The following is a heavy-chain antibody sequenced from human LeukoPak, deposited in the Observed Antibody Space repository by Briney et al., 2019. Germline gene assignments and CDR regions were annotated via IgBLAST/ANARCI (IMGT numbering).Heavy chain of an antibody. V-gene: IGHV1-69*05. CDR3: ARDSGDSSSYKEGYYYYYYMDV. CDR1: GGTFSSYA. Sequence: GASVKVSCKASGGTFSSYAISWVRQAPGQGLEWMGGIIPIFGTANYAQKFQGRVTITTDESTSTAYMELSSLRSEDTAVYYCARDSGDSSSYKEGYYYYYYMDVWGKGTTATVSS. J-gene: IGHJ6*03. D-gene: IGHD6-6*01. CDR2: IIPIFGTA.